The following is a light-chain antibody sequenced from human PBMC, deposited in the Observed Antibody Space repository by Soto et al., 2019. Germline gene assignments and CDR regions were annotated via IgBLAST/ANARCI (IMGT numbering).Light chain of an antibody. V-gene: IGKV4-1*01. Sequence: DIVMTQSPDSLAVSLGERATINCKSSQSALYSSNNKNYLAWYQQKPGQPPKLLIYWASTRESGVPDRFSGSGSGTDFTLTISSLQAEDVAVYYCQQYYSTPGYTFGQGTKLEIK. CDR3: QQYYSTPGYT. J-gene: IGKJ2*01. CDR1: QSALYSSNNKNY. CDR2: WAS.